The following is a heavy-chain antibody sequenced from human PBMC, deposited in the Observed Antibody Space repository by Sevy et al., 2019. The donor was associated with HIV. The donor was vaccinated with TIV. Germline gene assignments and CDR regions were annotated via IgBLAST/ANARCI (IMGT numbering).Heavy chain of an antibody. Sequence: ASVKVSCKASGYTFSNYDINWVRQATGQGLEWMGWMNPNSGNTGSAQKFQGRVTMTRNSSISTAYMELSSLRSEDTAMYYCARGPWIQQAYYFDYWGQGTLVTVSS. J-gene: IGHJ4*02. D-gene: IGHD5-18*01. CDR2: MNPNSGNT. CDR1: GYTFSNYD. V-gene: IGHV1-8*01. CDR3: ARGPWIQQAYYFDY.